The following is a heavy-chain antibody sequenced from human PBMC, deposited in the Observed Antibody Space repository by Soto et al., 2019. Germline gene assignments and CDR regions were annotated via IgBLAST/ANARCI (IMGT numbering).Heavy chain of an antibody. J-gene: IGHJ6*03. CDR2: ISSSSGII. Sequence: VHLVESGGGLVQPGGSLRLSCAASGFTFGSFSMNWVRQAPGKGLEWVPYISSSSGIIYYADSVKGRFTISRDNAKNSLYLQMNSLRAEDTAVYFCAKMVTTYYYYYMDVWGKGTTVTVSS. V-gene: IGHV3-48*01. CDR3: AKMVTTYYYYYMDV. D-gene: IGHD4-17*01. CDR1: GFTFGSFS.